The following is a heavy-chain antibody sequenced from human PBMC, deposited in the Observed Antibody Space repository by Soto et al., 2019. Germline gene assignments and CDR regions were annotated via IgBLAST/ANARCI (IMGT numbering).Heavy chain of an antibody. CDR3: AIDMQVWSGFDF. CDR2: IKRKTEGETT. Sequence: PGGSLRLSCAASGFTFSNAWMQWVRQAPGRGLEWVGRIKRKTEGETTQYAAPVKDRFAISRDDSKNMLYLHMNSLKTEDTAVYYCAIDMQVWSGFDFWGQGA. D-gene: IGHD2-21*01. J-gene: IGHJ4*02. V-gene: IGHV3-15*07. CDR1: GFTFSNAW.